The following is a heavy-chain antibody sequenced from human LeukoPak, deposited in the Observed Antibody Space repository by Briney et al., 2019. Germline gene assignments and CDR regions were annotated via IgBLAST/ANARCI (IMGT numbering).Heavy chain of an antibody. D-gene: IGHD3-9*01. CDR1: GGSISSGSYY. CDR2: IYTSGST. CDR3: AREGDYDILTGYYRTFDI. Sequence: SQTLSLTCTVSGGSISSGSYYWSWIRQPAGKGLEWIGRIYTSGSTNYNLSLKSRVTISVDTSKNQFSLKLSSVTAADTAVYYCAREGDYDILTGYYRTFDIWGQGTMVTVSS. J-gene: IGHJ3*02. V-gene: IGHV4-61*02.